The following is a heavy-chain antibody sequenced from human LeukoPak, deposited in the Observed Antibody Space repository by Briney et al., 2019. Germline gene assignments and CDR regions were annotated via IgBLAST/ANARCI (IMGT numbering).Heavy chain of an antibody. CDR1: GGTFSSYA. CDR3: ARAAGIDYDSSGYHFDY. CDR2: IIPIFGTA. D-gene: IGHD3-22*01. Sequence: SVKVSCKASGGTFSSYAISWVRQAPGQGLEWMGGIIPIFGTANYAQKFQGRVTITADKSTSTAYMELSSLRSEDTAVYYCARAAGIDYDSSGYHFDYWGQGTLVTVSS. J-gene: IGHJ4*02. V-gene: IGHV1-69*06.